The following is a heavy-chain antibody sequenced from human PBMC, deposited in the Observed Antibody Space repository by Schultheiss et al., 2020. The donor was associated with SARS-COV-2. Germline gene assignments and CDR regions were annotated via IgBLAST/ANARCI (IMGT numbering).Heavy chain of an antibody. CDR1: GGSFSGYY. CDR3: ASGGDYAAVDV. D-gene: IGHD4-17*01. V-gene: IGHV4-34*01. CDR2: IYYSGST. J-gene: IGHJ6*04. Sequence: SETLSLTCAVYGGSFSGYYWSWIRQPPGKGLEWIGSIYYSGSTYYNPSLKSRVTISVDTSKNQFSLKLSSVTAADTAVYYCASGGDYAAVDVWGKGTTVTVSS.